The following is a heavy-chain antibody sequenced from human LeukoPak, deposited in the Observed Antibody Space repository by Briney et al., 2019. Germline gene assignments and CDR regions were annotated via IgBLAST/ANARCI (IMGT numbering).Heavy chain of an antibody. J-gene: IGHJ5*02. CDR3: ARDHPYYYGSGSPYNWFDP. Sequence: ASVKVSCKASGCTFTSYGISWVRQAPGQGLEWMGWISAYNGNTNYAQKLQGRVTMTTDTSTSTAYMELRSLRSDDTAVYYCARDHPYYYGSGSPYNWFDPWGQGTLVTVSS. CDR1: GCTFTSYG. CDR2: ISAYNGNT. D-gene: IGHD3-10*01. V-gene: IGHV1-18*01.